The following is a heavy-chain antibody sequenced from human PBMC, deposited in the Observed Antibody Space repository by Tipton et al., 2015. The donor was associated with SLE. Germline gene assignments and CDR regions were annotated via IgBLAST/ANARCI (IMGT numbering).Heavy chain of an antibody. CDR3: ARVQAYEGFDP. CDR2: ANRNEGT. V-gene: IGHV4-59*12. CDR1: GASTNTKY. J-gene: IGHJ5*02. Sequence: TLSLTCTVSGASTNTKYWTWIQQSPGKGLEWIGYANRNEGTKIKSSLERRVTISVDTSKNQFSLKLSSVTAADTAVYYCARVQAYEGFDPWGQGTLVTVSS. D-gene: IGHD3-16*01.